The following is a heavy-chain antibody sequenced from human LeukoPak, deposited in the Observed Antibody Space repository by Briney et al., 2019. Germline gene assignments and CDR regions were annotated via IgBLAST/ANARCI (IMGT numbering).Heavy chain of an antibody. CDR2: INHSGRT. D-gene: IGHD1-26*01. CDR1: GGSFSGYY. CDR3: AVGRRDYYYGMDV. V-gene: IGHV4-34*01. J-gene: IGHJ6*02. Sequence: SETLSLTCAVYGGSFSGYYWSWIRQPPGKGLEWIGEINHSGRTNYNPSLKSRVTISVDTSKNQFSLKLSSVTAADTAVYYCAVGRRDYYYGMDVWGQGTTVTVSS.